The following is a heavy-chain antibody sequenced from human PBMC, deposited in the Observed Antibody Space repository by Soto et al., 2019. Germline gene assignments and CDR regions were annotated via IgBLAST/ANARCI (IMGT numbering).Heavy chain of an antibody. J-gene: IGHJ6*03. V-gene: IGHV1-69*04. CDR1: GGTFSSYT. D-gene: IGHD2-8*01. Sequence: SVKVSCKASGGTFSSYTISWVRQAPGQGLEWMGRIIPILGIANYAQKFQGRVTITADKSTSTAYMELSSLRSEDTAVYYCAREGAVLGHSDDYYYMDVWGKGTTVTVSS. CDR2: IIPILGIA. CDR3: AREGAVLGHSDDYYYMDV.